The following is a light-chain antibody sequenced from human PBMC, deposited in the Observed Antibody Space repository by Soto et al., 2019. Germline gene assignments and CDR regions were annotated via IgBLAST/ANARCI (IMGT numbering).Light chain of an antibody. Sequence: SALTQPRSVSGSPGQSVTISCTGTSSDVGAYNYVSWYQQHPGKAPKVMIYDVSKRPSGVPDRFSGSKSGTTASLTISGLQADDEADYYCCSYAGSYNYVFGSGTKVTVL. V-gene: IGLV2-11*01. J-gene: IGLJ1*01. CDR2: DVS. CDR1: SSDVGAYNY. CDR3: CSYAGSYNYV.